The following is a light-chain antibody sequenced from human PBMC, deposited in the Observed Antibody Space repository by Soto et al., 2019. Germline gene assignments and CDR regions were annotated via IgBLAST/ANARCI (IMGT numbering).Light chain of an antibody. Sequence: CWASQSVSTNSLAWYQQRPGQAPRPLIYGASSRATGTPDRFSGSGSGTDFTLIISRLEPEDFAVYYCQQYGSSVLTFGGGTKVEIK. CDR2: GAS. CDR3: QQYGSSVLT. CDR1: QSVSTNS. J-gene: IGKJ4*01. V-gene: IGKV3-20*01.